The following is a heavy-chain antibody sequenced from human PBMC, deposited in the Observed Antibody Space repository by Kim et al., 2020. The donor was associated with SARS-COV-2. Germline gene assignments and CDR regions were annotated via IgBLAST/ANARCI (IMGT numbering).Heavy chain of an antibody. CDR2: GTT. J-gene: IGHJ4*02. Sequence: GTTDYAAPVKGRFTISRDDSKNTLYLQMNSLKTEDTAVYYCTAAGYYFDYWGQGTLVTVSS. V-gene: IGHV3-15*01. CDR3: TAAGYYFDY.